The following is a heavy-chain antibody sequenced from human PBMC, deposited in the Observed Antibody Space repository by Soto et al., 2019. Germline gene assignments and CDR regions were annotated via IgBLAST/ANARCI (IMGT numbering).Heavy chain of an antibody. CDR2: IYYNGNS. Sequence: QVQLQESGPGLVKPSQTLSLTCTLSGVSITSGAYYWTWVRQHPGKGLEWIGYIYYNGNSYFSPSLKSRLTISIDTSKYQFSLKLSSVTAADTATYYCARARLRAVYAFDFWGQGTMVTVSS. D-gene: IGHD4-17*01. V-gene: IGHV4-31*03. CDR3: ARARLRAVYAFDF. J-gene: IGHJ3*01. CDR1: GVSITSGAYY.